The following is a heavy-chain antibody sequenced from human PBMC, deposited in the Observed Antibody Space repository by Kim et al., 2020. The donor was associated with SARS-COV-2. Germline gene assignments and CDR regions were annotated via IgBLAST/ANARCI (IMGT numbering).Heavy chain of an antibody. J-gene: IGHJ5*01. Sequence: SETLSLTCAVYGGSFSGYHWSWIRQPPGKGLEWIGEINHSGSTNYNPSLKSRVTISVDTSKNQFSLKLSSVTAADTAVYYCARGYSSGWYDWWGQGTLVTVSS. CDR1: GGSFSGYH. CDR3: ARGYSSGWYDW. CDR2: INHSGST. D-gene: IGHD6-19*01. V-gene: IGHV4-34*01.